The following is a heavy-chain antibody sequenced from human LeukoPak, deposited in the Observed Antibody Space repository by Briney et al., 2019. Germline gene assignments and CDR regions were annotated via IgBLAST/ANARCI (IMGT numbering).Heavy chain of an antibody. V-gene: IGHV3-7*01. J-gene: IGHJ4*02. CDR1: GFNFSSFW. Sequence: GGSLRLSCATSGFNFSSFWMNWVRQVPGKGLEWVANINNDGSDKYYVDSVKGRFTISRDNAKNSLYLEVHSLRAEDTAVYYCARNTYYDFWSRHYGLDFWGQGTLVAVSS. CDR3: ARNTYYDFWSRHYGLDF. D-gene: IGHD3-3*01. CDR2: INNDGSDK.